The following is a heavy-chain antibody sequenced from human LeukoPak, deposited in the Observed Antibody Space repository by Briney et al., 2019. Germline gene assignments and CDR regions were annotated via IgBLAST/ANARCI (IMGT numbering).Heavy chain of an antibody. V-gene: IGHV3-30-3*01. J-gene: IGHJ4*02. CDR2: ISYDGSNK. Sequence: GRSLRLSCAASGFTFSSYAMHWVRQAPGKGLEWVAVISYDGSNKYYADSVKGRFTISRDNSKNTLYLQMNSLRAEDTAVYYCARDPDYGDYGDHFDYWGQGTLVTVSS. CDR3: ARDPDYGDYGDHFDY. D-gene: IGHD4-17*01. CDR1: GFTFSSYA.